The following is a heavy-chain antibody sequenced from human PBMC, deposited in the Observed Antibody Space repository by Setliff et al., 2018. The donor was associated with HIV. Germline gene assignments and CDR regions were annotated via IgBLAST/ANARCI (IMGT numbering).Heavy chain of an antibody. V-gene: IGHV4-38-2*01. CDR1: GFTFSDYY. CDR3: ARGTTLNVVPDAFDI. CDR2: TYHAGNT. D-gene: IGHD4-17*01. J-gene: IGHJ3*02. Sequence: AGGSLRLSCAASGFTFSDYYMSWIRQAPGKGLEWVGYTYHAGNTCYNPSLKSRVTISVDTSKNQISLRLNSLTAADTAVYYCARGTTLNVVPDAFDIWGQGTMVTVSS.